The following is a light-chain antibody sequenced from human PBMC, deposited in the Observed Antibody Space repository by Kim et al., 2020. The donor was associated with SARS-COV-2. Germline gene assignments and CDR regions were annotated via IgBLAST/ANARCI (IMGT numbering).Light chain of an antibody. Sequence: PGERATLSCRASQSLSSSYLAWSQQKPGQAPGLLIYGTSTRATGIPDRLSGSGSETDFTLTISRLEPGDFAVYYCQQYGSSLRTFGQGTKLE. V-gene: IGKV3-20*01. CDR1: QSLSSSY. CDR2: GTS. J-gene: IGKJ2*01. CDR3: QQYGSSLRT.